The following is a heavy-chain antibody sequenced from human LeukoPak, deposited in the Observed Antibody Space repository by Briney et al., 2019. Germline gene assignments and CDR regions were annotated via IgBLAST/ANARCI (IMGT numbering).Heavy chain of an antibody. V-gene: IGHV3-30*04. J-gene: IGHJ3*02. D-gene: IGHD3-22*01. CDR3: ARDLRITMIVVVTFPAFDI. Sequence: PGGSLRLSCAASGFTFSSYAMHWVRQAPGKGLEWVAVISYDGSNKYYADSVKGRFTISRDNSKNTLYLQMNSLRAEDTAVYYCARDLRITMIVVVTFPAFDIWGQGTMVTVSS. CDR1: GFTFSSYA. CDR2: ISYDGSNK.